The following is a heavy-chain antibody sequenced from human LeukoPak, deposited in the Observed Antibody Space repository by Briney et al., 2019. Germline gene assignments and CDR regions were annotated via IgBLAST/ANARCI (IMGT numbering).Heavy chain of an antibody. V-gene: IGHV3-33*01. CDR2: IWFDVSNK. J-gene: IGHJ6*02. CDR3: ASTLGYCSNSNCYPYYYGMDV. CDR1: GITFSRYG. D-gene: IGHD2-2*01. Sequence: GGSLRLSCRVSGITFSRYGMHWVRQAPGKGLEWESVIWFDVSNKYYADSVKGRFTISRDNSKNTLYLQMSSLRAEDTALYYCASTLGYCSNSNCYPYYYGMDVWGQGTTVTVSS.